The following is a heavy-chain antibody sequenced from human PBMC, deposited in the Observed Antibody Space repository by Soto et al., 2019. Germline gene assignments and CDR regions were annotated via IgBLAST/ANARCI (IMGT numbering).Heavy chain of an antibody. CDR1: GFTFDDYA. Sequence: EVQLVESGGGLVQPGRSLRLSCAASGFTFDDYAMHWVRQAPGKGLEWVSGISWNSGSIGYADSVKGRFTISRDNAKNSLYLQMNSLRAEDTALYYCAKDTGCSSTSCYRAWDYWGQGTLVTVSS. D-gene: IGHD2-2*01. CDR2: ISWNSGSI. J-gene: IGHJ4*02. V-gene: IGHV3-9*01. CDR3: AKDTGCSSTSCYRAWDY.